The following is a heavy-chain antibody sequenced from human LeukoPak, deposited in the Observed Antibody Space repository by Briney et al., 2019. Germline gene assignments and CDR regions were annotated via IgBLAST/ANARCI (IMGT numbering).Heavy chain of an antibody. J-gene: IGHJ4*02. Sequence: GGSLRLSCAASGFTFSSYGMHWVRQAPGKGLWWVAVISYNGSNKYYADSVKGRFTISRDNSKNTLYLQMNSLRAEDTAVYYCAKDLFGELRGPFDYWGQGTLVTVSS. CDR3: AKDLFGELRGPFDY. CDR1: GFTFSSYG. CDR2: ISYNGSNK. V-gene: IGHV3-30*18. D-gene: IGHD3-10*02.